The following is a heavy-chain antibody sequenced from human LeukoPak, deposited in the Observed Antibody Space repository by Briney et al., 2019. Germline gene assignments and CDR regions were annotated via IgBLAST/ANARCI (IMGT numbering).Heavy chain of an antibody. V-gene: IGHV4-34*01. D-gene: IGHD3-10*01. CDR1: GGSFSGYC. CDR3: ARLPLGAFGEVLNFDL. J-gene: IGHJ4*02. CDR2: INHSGTT. Sequence: SETLSLTCAVYGGSFSGYCWSWIRQPPGKGLEWIGEINHSGTTKYNPSLKSRVTLLIDTSKNHFSLKVNSVTAADTAVYYCARLPLGAFGEVLNFDLWGQGTVVTVSS.